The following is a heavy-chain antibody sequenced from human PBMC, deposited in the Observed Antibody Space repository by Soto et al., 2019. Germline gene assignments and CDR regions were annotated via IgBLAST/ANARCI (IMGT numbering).Heavy chain of an antibody. CDR3: AKDKRGTVGVASFDY. J-gene: IGHJ4*02. CDR1: GFTFSSNA. D-gene: IGHD2-15*01. V-gene: IGHV3-23*01. Sequence: EVQLLESGGGLVQPGGSLRLSCAASGFTFSSNAMSWVRQAPGKGLEWVSAISGSGGSTYYAASVKGRFTISRDNSKNPLYLQMNSLRAEDTAVYYCAKDKRGTVGVASFDYWGQGTLVTVSS. CDR2: ISGSGGST.